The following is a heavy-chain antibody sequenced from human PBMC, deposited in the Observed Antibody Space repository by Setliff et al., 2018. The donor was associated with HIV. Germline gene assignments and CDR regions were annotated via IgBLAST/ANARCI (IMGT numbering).Heavy chain of an antibody. CDR1: GDSFSTYY. D-gene: IGHD6-19*01. J-gene: IGHJ6*02. V-gene: IGHV4-59*01. CDR3: ARVKGQWRGYFSYSGLDV. CDR2: SHNTGST. Sequence: SETLSLTCTVSGDSFSTYYWSWIRQPPGKGLEWIAFSHNTGSTNYSPSLKSRVTVSLDISKRQFFLTLKSVTAADTAVYYCARVKGQWRGYFSYSGLDVWGQGTTVTVSS.